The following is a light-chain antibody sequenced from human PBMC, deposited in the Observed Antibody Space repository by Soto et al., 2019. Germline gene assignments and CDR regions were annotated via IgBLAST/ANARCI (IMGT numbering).Light chain of an antibody. V-gene: IGKV1-5*03. CDR3: QQYNSYPYT. J-gene: IGKJ2*01. Sequence: DIQMTQSPSTLSASVGDRVSITCRASQSISSWLAWYQQKPGNAPKVLIYKASSLESGVPSRFSGSGSGTEFNLTISSLQPDDLATYYCQQYNSYPYTFGQGTKLEIK. CDR2: KAS. CDR1: QSISSW.